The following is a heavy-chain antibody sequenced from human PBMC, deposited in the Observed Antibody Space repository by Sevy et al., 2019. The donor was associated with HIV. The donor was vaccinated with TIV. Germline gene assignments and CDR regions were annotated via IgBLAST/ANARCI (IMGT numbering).Heavy chain of an antibody. J-gene: IGHJ6*02. D-gene: IGHD3-9*01. CDR2: ISYDGINK. V-gene: IGHV3-30*18. CDR1: GLSVTNNG. Sequence: GGSLRLSCEVSGLSVTNNGMHWVRQAPGKGLEWVAVISYDGINKYYGDSVKGRFIISRDRSKNTLYLQMNILRIEDTAVYYCAKDFTGFHGMDVWGQGTTVTVSS. CDR3: AKDFTGFHGMDV.